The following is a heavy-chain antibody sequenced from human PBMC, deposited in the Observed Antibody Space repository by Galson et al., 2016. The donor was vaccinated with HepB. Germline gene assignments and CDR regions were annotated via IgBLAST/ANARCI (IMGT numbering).Heavy chain of an antibody. CDR3: AREGDGAYFDY. D-gene: IGHD3-16*01. CDR1: GDALRNLA. V-gene: IGHV1-69*06. J-gene: IGHJ4*02. CDR2: IVPIIGTG. Sequence: SVKVSCKASGDALRNLAINWVRQAPGQGLEWMGGIVPIIGTGNYAQKFQDRLTIVADKSTSTNYMELRSLRSEDTAVYYCAREGDGAYFDYWGQGTRVSVSS.